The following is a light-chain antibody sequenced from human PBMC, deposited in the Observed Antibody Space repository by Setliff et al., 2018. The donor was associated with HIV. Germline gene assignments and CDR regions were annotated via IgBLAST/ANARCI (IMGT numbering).Light chain of an antibody. CDR1: SSNIGSNT. CDR2: SNN. Sequence: ALTQPPSASGTPGQRVTISCSGSSSNIGSNTVNWYQQLPGTAPKLLIYSNNQRPSGVPDRFSGSKSGTSASLAISGLQSEDEADYYCAAWDDSLNGSYVFGTGTKVTVL. J-gene: IGLJ1*01. CDR3: AAWDDSLNGSYV. V-gene: IGLV1-44*01.